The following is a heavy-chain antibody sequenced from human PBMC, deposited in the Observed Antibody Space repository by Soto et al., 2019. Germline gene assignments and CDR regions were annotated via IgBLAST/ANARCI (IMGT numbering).Heavy chain of an antibody. D-gene: IGHD6-13*01. CDR1: GGTFSSYT. V-gene: IGHV1-69*02. CDR3: ARTPGIAVDGTYYYGMDV. J-gene: IGHJ6*02. Sequence: QVQQVQSGVEVKKPGSSVKVSCKASGGTFSSYTISWVRQAPGQGLEWMGRIIPVRGIANYAQKFQGRVTITADKSTKTAYMEMSSLRSEHTAVYYCARTPGIAVDGTYYYGMDVWGQGTTVTVSS. CDR2: IIPVRGIA.